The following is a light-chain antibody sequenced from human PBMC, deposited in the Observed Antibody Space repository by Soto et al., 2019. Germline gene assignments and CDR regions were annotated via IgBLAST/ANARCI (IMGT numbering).Light chain of an antibody. V-gene: IGKV3-20*01. CDR1: QSVSSSY. CDR2: GAS. CDR3: QQYGSSPPYT. Sequence: EIVLTQSPGTLSLSPGERATLSCRASQSVSSSYLAWYQQKPGQAPRLVIYGASSRATGIPDRFSGGGSGTDFTLTISRLESEDFAVYYCQQYGSSPPYTFGQGTKLEIK. J-gene: IGKJ2*01.